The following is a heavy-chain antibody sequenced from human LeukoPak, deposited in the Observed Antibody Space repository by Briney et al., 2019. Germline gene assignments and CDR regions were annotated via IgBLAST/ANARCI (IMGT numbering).Heavy chain of an antibody. D-gene: IGHD2-21*02. J-gene: IGHJ4*02. CDR1: GFTFSSYG. CDR2: IKEDRSVK. V-gene: IGHV3-7*01. Sequence: GGSLRLSCAASGFTFSSYGMHWVRQAPGKGLEWVANIKEDRSVKNYMDSVKGRFTISRDNAKNSVSLQMNSLRAEDTAVYYCGRDIVDGGDDYWGQGTLVTVSS. CDR3: GRDIVDGGDDY.